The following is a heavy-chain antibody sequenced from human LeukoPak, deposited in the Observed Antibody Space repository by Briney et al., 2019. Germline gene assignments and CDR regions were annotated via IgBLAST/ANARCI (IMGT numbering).Heavy chain of an antibody. Sequence: SETLSLTCTVSGGSISSYYWSWIRQPPGKGLEWIGYMYYSGSTNYNPSLKSRVTISVDTSKNQFSLKLSSVTAADTAVYYCARDRAAAGRCFDYWGQGTLVTVSS. D-gene: IGHD6-13*01. CDR3: ARDRAAAGRCFDY. J-gene: IGHJ4*02. V-gene: IGHV4-4*08. CDR1: GGSISSYY. CDR2: MYYSGST.